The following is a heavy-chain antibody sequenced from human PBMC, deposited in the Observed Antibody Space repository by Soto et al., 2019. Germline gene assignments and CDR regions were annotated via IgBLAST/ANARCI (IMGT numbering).Heavy chain of an antibody. D-gene: IGHD2-2*01. J-gene: IGHJ6*02. CDR2: IIPIFGTA. V-gene: IGHV1-69*13. Sequence: SVKVSCKASGGTFSSYAVSWVRQAPGQGLEWMGGIIPIFGTANYAQKFQGRVTITADESTSTAYMELSSLRSEDTAVYYCARASTDIVVVPAAARPYYYYYYGMDVWGQGTTVTVSS. CDR1: GGTFSSYA. CDR3: ARASTDIVVVPAAARPYYYYYYGMDV.